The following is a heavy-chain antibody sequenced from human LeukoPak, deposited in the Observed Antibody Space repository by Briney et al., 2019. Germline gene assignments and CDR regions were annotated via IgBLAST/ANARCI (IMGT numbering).Heavy chain of an antibody. V-gene: IGHV3-21*01. J-gene: IGHJ4*02. CDR1: GFTFSSYS. Sequence: GGSLRLSCAASGFTFSSYSMNWVRQAPGKGLEWVSSISSSSYIYYADSVKGRFTISRDNAKNSLYLQMNSLRAEDTAVYYCARDRVAARQFDYWGQGTLVTVSS. CDR3: ARDRVAARQFDY. D-gene: IGHD6-6*01. CDR2: ISSSSYI.